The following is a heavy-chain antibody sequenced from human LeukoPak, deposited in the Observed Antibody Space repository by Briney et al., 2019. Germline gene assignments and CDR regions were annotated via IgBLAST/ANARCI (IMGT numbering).Heavy chain of an antibody. J-gene: IGHJ4*02. Sequence: SVKVSCKASGGTFISYAISWVRQAPGQGLEWMGGIIPIFGTANYAQNLQGRVTMTEGTSTDTTYMELSSLRSEDTAVYYCAGGYREIDKFSYFDYWGQGTLVTVSS. D-gene: IGHD3-16*02. CDR3: AGGYREIDKFSYFDY. V-gene: IGHV1-69*06. CDR1: GGTFISYA. CDR2: IIPIFGTA.